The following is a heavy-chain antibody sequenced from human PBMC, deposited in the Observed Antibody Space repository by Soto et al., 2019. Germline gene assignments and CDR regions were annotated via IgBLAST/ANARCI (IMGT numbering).Heavy chain of an antibody. J-gene: IGHJ3*02. CDR1: GFTFSKFA. V-gene: IGHV3-23*01. CDR3: ASAKAVVIAALGI. Sequence: EVQLLESGGGLVQPGGSLRLSCMASGFTFSKFAMNWVRQAPGQGLEWVASISENGGSRGGTYYADSVKGRFTISRDNSKNTLYLQLDSLTGADSAIYYCASAKAVVIAALGIWGQGTMVNVSS. D-gene: IGHD2-21*01. CDR2: ISENGGSRGGT.